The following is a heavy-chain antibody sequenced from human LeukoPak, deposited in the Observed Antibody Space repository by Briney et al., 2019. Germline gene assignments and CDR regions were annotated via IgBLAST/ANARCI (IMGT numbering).Heavy chain of an antibody. CDR2: FDPEDGET. J-gene: IGHJ4*02. CDR3: ATWGFGELFEIDY. Sequence: GASVTVSCKVSGYTLTELSMHWVRQAPGKGLEWMGGFDPEDGETIYAKKFQGRVTMTEDTSTDTAYMELSSLRSEDTAVYYCATWGFGELFEIDYWGQGTLVTVSS. D-gene: IGHD3-10*01. V-gene: IGHV1-24*01. CDR1: GYTLTELS.